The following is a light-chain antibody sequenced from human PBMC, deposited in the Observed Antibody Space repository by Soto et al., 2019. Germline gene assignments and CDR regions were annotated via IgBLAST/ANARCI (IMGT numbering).Light chain of an antibody. V-gene: IGKV1-17*01. CDR2: AAT. CDR1: QGIRND. Sequence: DIQMTQSPSSLSASVGDRVTITCRASQGIRNDLAWYQQKPGKAPKRLIYAATTLQSGVPSRFSGSGSGTEFTLTISSLQPEDFASYYCLQHNSDLTFGGGTKVEI. CDR3: LQHNSDLT. J-gene: IGKJ4*01.